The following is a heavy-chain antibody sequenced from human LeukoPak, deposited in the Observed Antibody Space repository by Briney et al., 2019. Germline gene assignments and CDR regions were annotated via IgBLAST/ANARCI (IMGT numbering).Heavy chain of an antibody. Sequence: ASVKVSCKASGGTFSSYAISWVRQALGQGLEWMGGIIPIFGTANYAQKFQGRVTITADESTSTAYMELSSLRSEDTAVYYCARGRDCTNGVCFRYNWFDPWGQGTLVTVSS. CDR3: ARGRDCTNGVCFRYNWFDP. CDR1: GGTFSSYA. J-gene: IGHJ5*02. D-gene: IGHD2-8*01. V-gene: IGHV1-69*01. CDR2: IIPIFGTA.